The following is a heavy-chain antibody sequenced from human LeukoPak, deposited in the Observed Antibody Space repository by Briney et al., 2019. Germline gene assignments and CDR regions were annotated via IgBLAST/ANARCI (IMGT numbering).Heavy chain of an antibody. D-gene: IGHD2-2*01. Sequence: SESLSLTCAVSGYSISSGYYWGWIRQPPGKGLEWIGNIYHSGSTYYNPSLKSRVTISVDTSKNQFSLRLSSVAAADTAVYYCATEGSASQTIDYWGQGTLVTVSS. CDR2: IYHSGST. CDR3: ATEGSASQTIDY. J-gene: IGHJ4*02. CDR1: GYSISSGYY. V-gene: IGHV4-38-2*02.